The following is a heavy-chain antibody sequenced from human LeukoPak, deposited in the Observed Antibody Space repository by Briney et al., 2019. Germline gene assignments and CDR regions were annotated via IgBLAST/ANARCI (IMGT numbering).Heavy chain of an antibody. J-gene: IGHJ4*02. D-gene: IGHD3-10*01. V-gene: IGHV3-23*01. Sequence: PGGSLRLSCAASGFTFSSYAMSWVRQAPGKGLEWVSAISGSGGSTYYADSVKGRFTISRDNSKNTLYLQMHSLRAEDTAVYSCAKDRARYGSGSPDYFDYWRQGTLVTVSS. CDR1: GFTFSSYA. CDR3: AKDRARYGSGSPDYFDY. CDR2: ISGSGGST.